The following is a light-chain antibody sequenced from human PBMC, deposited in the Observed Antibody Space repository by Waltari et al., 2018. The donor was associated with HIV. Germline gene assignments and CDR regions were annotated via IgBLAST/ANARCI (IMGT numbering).Light chain of an antibody. CDR3: QQFNSYPLT. Sequence: AILLTQSPSSLSASVGDRITITCRASQGFSSALAWYQQKSRKPPKLVIYNVSSLKRGVPSRFSGSGSGTDFTLTITSLQPEDFATYYCQQFNSYPLTFGGGTRVEIK. CDR1: QGFSSA. J-gene: IGKJ4*01. CDR2: NVS. V-gene: IGKV1-13*02.